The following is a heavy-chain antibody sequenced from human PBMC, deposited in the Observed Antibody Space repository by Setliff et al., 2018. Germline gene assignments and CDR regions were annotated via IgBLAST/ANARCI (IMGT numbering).Heavy chain of an antibody. Sequence: GGSLRLSCAASGFMFSTYAMSWVRQAPGKGLEWVSVLYSGDSSTHYADSVKGRFTISRDNSENTLFLQMTSLRPEDTGIYYCAKVKKPLIRGSGFDYWGRGTLVTVSS. CDR3: AKVKKPLIRGSGFDY. D-gene: IGHD2-8*01. CDR2: LYSGDSST. J-gene: IGHJ4*02. V-gene: IGHV3-23*03. CDR1: GFMFSTYA.